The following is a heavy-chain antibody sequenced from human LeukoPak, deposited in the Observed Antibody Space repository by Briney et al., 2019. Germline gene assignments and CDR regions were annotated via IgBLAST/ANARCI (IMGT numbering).Heavy chain of an antibody. J-gene: IGHJ4*02. Sequence: PGGSLRLSCAASGFTFSNFAMNWVRQAPGKGLEWVSAISGSDGITYYVDSVKGRFTISRDNSKNTLYLQMNSLRAEDTAVYYCAKTAIAAAHDYWGQGTLVTVSS. CDR2: ISGSDGIT. CDR1: GFTFSNFA. D-gene: IGHD6-13*01. V-gene: IGHV3-23*01. CDR3: AKTAIAAAHDY.